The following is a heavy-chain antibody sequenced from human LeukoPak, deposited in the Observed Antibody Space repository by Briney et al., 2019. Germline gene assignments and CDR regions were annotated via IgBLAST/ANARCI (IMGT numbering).Heavy chain of an antibody. Sequence: PSETLSLTCAVYGGSFSGYYWSWLRQPPGKGLEWIGEINHSGSTNYNPSLKSRVTISVDTSKNQFSLKLSSVTAADTAVYYCARKGYCGSTSCYVSWFDPWGQGTLVTVSS. V-gene: IGHV4-34*01. CDR1: GGSFSGYY. J-gene: IGHJ5*02. D-gene: IGHD2-2*01. CDR2: INHSGST. CDR3: ARKGYCGSTSCYVSWFDP.